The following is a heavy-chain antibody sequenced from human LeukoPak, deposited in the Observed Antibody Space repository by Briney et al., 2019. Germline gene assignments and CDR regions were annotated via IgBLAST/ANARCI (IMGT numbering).Heavy chain of an antibody. CDR3: ARELMTTVTKTNY. D-gene: IGHD4-17*01. CDR1: GFTVSSNY. Sequence: GGSLRLSCAASGFTVSSNYMSWVRQAPGKGLEWVSVIYSGGSTYYADSVKGRFTISRDNSKNTLYLQMNSLRAEDTAVYYCARELMTTVTKTNYWGQGTLVTVSS. CDR2: IYSGGST. V-gene: IGHV3-66*01. J-gene: IGHJ4*02.